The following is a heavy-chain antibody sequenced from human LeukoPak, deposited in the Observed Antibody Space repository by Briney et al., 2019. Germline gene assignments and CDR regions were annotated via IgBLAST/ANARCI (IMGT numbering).Heavy chain of an antibody. D-gene: IGHD3-10*01. CDR2: IYYSGST. CDR1: GGSISSSSYY. CDR3: ARGVRGVHAFDI. Sequence: SETLSLTCTVSGGSISSSSYYWGWIRQPPGKGLEWIGSIYYSGSTYYNPSLKSRVTISVDTSKNQFSLKLSSVTAADTAVYYCARGVRGVHAFDIWCQGTMVTVSS. V-gene: IGHV4-39*01. J-gene: IGHJ3*02.